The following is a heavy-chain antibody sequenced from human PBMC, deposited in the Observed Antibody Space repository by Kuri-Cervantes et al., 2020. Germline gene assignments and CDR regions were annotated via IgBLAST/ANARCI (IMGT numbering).Heavy chain of an antibody. CDR1: GFTFSDYY. CDR3: AGGVATGAGTTSDTAMRFDP. D-gene: IGHD6-13*01. J-gene: IGHJ5*02. CDR2: ISSSGSTI. Sequence: GESLKISCAASGFTFSDYYMSWIRQAPGKGLEWVSYISSSGSTIYYADSVKGRFTISRDNAKNSLYLQMNSLRAEDTAVYYCAGGVATGAGTTSDTAMRFDPWGQGTLVTVSS. V-gene: IGHV3-11*01.